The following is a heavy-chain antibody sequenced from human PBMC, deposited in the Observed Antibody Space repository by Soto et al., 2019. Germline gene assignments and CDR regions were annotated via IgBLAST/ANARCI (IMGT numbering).Heavy chain of an antibody. CDR2: ISSTGALM. CDR3: AGDRLGRGFPVAGRIDY. D-gene: IGHD6-19*01. Sequence: EVQLVESGGGLVKPGGSLRLSCAASGFIFSQYSMNWVRQAPGKGLEWVSSISSTGALMYYADSVKGRFTISRDDADHSLFLQMNSLRVEDTAVYSCAGDRLGRGFPVAGRIDYWGQGGLVTVSS. V-gene: IGHV3-21*02. J-gene: IGHJ4*02. CDR1: GFIFSQYS.